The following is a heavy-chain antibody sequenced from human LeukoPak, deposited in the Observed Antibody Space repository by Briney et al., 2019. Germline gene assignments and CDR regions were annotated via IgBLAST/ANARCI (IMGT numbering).Heavy chain of an antibody. Sequence: PGASVKVSCKVSGYTLTELSMHWVRQAPGKGLEWMGGFDPEDGETIYAQKFQGRVTMTEDTSTDTAYMELSSLRSEDTAVYYSATASRSSIAARASFDYWGQGTLVTVSS. J-gene: IGHJ4*02. CDR1: GYTLTELS. CDR2: FDPEDGET. D-gene: IGHD6-6*01. V-gene: IGHV1-24*01. CDR3: ATASRSSIAARASFDY.